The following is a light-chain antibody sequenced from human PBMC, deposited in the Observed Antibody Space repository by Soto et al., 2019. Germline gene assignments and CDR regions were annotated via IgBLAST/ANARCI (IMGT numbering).Light chain of an antibody. CDR1: QGISSA. CDR2: DAS. V-gene: IGKV1-13*02. J-gene: IGKJ4*01. CDR3: QQFNSYPLT. Sequence: AIKLTQSPSSLSASGGDSVTITCRARQGISSALAWYQQKPGKAPKLLIYDASSLESGVPARFSGSGSGTDFTLTISSLQPEDVATYYCQQFNSYPLTFGGGTKVEIK.